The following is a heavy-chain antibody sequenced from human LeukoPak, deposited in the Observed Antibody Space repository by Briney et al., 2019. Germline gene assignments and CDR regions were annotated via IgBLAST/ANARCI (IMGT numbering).Heavy chain of an antibody. D-gene: IGHD2-2*01. Sequence: ASVKVSCKASGYSFTDHGITWVRQAPGQGLEWMGWISGYKGLTKYAQKFQGRVTMTTDTSTTTVYVELRSLRPDDTAVYYCARDVGSTSTNWFDSWGQGTLVTVS. CDR1: GYSFTDHG. V-gene: IGHV1-18*01. J-gene: IGHJ5*01. CDR3: ARDVGSTSTNWFDS. CDR2: ISGYKGLT.